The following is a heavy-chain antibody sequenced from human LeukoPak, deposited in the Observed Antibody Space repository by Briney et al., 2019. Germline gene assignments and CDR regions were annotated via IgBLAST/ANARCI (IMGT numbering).Heavy chain of an antibody. V-gene: IGHV3-9*01. CDR2: ISWNSGSI. D-gene: IGHD6-13*01. CDR1: GFTFDDYA. J-gene: IGHJ4*02. CDR3: AKDPSFDIAAAEYYFDY. Sequence: GGSLRLSCAASGFTFDDYAMPWVRQAPGKGLEWVSGISWNSGSIGYADSVKGRFTISRDNAKNSLYLQMNSLRAEDTALYYCAKDPSFDIAAAEYYFDYWGQGTLVTVSS.